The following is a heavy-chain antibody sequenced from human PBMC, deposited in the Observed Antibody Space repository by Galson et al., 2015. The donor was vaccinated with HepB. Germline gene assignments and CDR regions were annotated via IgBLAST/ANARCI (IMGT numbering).Heavy chain of an antibody. D-gene: IGHD5-18*01. CDR2: IGGHGGST. CDR1: GFTVTSSA. J-gene: IGHJ4*02. Sequence: SLRLSCAASGFTVTSSAMSWVRQAPGKGLEWVTAIGGHGGSTYYADSVTGRFTISRDNSKNTLYLELKNLRVEDTAVYYCALKKGYSYGFESWGQGTLVTVS. V-gene: IGHV3-23*01. CDR3: ALKKGYSYGFES.